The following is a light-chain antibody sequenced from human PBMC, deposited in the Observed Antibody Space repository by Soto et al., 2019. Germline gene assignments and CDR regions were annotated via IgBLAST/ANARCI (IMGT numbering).Light chain of an antibody. CDR3: AAWDDSLGGVV. V-gene: IGLV1-47*01. CDR2: RNN. J-gene: IGLJ2*01. Sequence: QSVLTQPPSASGTPGQRVTISCSGSSSNIGSNYVYWYQQLPGTAPKLLIYRNNQRPSGVPDRFSGSKSGTSASLAISGLRSEDEGDYYCAAWDDSLGGVVFGGGTQLTVL. CDR1: SSNIGSNY.